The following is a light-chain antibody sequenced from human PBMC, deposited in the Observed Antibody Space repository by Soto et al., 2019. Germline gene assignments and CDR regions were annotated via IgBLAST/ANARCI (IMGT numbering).Light chain of an antibody. J-gene: IGKJ1*01. V-gene: IGKV3-20*01. Sequence: EILLTQSPGTLSLSPGERATLSCRASQSVSSSYLAWYQQRPGQAPRLLIYVASSRATGIPDRFSGRGSGTDFTLTISRLEPEDFAVYYCQLYGISLWTFGQRTKVDIK. CDR3: QLYGISLWT. CDR2: VAS. CDR1: QSVSSSY.